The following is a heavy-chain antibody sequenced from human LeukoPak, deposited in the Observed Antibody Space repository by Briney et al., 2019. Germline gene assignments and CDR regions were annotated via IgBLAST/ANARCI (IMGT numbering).Heavy chain of an antibody. CDR2: INSDGRST. Sequence: QPGGSLRLSCAASKFTFSSYWMHWVPQAPGKGLVWVSRINSDGRSTGYADSVKGRFSISRDNAKNTLYLQMNSLRAEDTAVYYCARSISERYSFDYWGQGTLVAVSS. CDR3: ARSISERYSFDY. CDR1: KFTFSSYW. V-gene: IGHV3-74*01. D-gene: IGHD1-26*01. J-gene: IGHJ4*02.